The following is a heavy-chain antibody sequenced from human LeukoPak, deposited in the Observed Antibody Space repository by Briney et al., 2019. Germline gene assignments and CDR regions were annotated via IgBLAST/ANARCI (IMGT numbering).Heavy chain of an antibody. D-gene: IGHD6-13*01. CDR1: GFTFSSYA. J-gene: IGHJ4*02. CDR3: AKGSCSWYAYYFDY. CDR2: ISGSGGST. Sequence: GGSLRLSSAASGFTFSSYAMSWVRLAPGQGREWGSAISGSGGSTYYTDSVKGRLTISRDNSKNTLYLQMNSLRAEDTAVYYCAKGSCSWYAYYFDYWGQGKLVTVSS. V-gene: IGHV3-23*01.